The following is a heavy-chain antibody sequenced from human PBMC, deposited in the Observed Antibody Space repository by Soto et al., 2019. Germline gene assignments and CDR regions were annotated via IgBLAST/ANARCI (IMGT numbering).Heavy chain of an antibody. D-gene: IGHD3-22*01. CDR1: GFTFSAYV. J-gene: IGHJ4*02. CDR2: FWYNGSDT. CDR3: GRYYWGQSGNSIFDN. Sequence: GGSLRLSCAASGFTFSAYVMHWVRQAPGKGLEWVAVFWYNGSDTFYADSVKGRFTISRDNSKNTLYLQMNSMRAEATAVYYCGRYYWGQSGNSIFDNWGQGXPVTVSS. V-gene: IGHV3-33*01.